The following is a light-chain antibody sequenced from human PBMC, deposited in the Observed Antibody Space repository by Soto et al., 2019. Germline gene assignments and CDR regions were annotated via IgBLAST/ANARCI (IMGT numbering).Light chain of an antibody. CDR1: SSDVGGYNY. CDR2: DVS. Sequence: QSVLTQPRSVSGSPGQSVTISCTGTSSDVGGYNYVSWYQQHPGKAPKLMIYDVSKRPSGVPDRFSGSKSGNTASLTISGLQAEHEADYYCCSYAGSYTLGVFGTGTKVTVL. J-gene: IGLJ1*01. V-gene: IGLV2-11*01. CDR3: CSYAGSYTLGV.